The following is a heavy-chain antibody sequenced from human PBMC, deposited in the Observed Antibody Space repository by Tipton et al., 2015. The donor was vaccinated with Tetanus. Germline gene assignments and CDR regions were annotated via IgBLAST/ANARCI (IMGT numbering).Heavy chain of an antibody. J-gene: IGHJ6*02. CDR3: AKPQQPPVHAMDV. V-gene: IGHV3-23*01. Sequence: SLRLSCAVYGGSFSGYYWSWIRQPPGKGLEWVSALSGGGDTTYYADSVKGRFTISRDNSKNTLYLQMNSLRAEDTAEYYCAKPQQPPVHAMDVWGQGTTVTVSS. CDR1: GGSFSGYY. CDR2: LSGGGDTT. D-gene: IGHD6-13*01.